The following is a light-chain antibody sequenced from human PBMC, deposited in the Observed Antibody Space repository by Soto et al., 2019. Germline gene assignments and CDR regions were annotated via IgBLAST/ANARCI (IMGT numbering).Light chain of an antibody. CDR2: WAS. J-gene: IGKJ4*01. CDR3: QQYYSTPPT. Sequence: DIVMTQSPDSLGVSLGDRATISCKSSQSLLYSSNNKNYLAWYQQKPGQPPKLLFYWASTRESGVPDRFSGSGSWTDFTLTISSLQAEDVAVYYCQQYYSTPPTFGGGTNVEIK. CDR1: QSLLYSSNNKNY. V-gene: IGKV4-1*01.